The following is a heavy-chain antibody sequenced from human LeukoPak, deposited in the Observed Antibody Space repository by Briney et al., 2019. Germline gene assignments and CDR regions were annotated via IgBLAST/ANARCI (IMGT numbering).Heavy chain of an antibody. CDR1: GGSISSYY. CDR3: ARSYSSSWYWFDP. V-gene: IGHV4-59*08. Sequence: SETLSLTCTVSGGSISSYYWSWIRQPPGKGLEWIGYIYYSGSTNYNPSLKSRVTISVDTSKNQFSLKLSSVTAADTAVYYCARSYSSSWYWFDPWGQGTLVTVSS. D-gene: IGHD6-13*01. J-gene: IGHJ5*02. CDR2: IYYSGST.